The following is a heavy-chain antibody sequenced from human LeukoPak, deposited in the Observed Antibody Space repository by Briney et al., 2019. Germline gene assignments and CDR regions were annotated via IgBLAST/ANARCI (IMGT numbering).Heavy chain of an antibody. CDR3: AKVLGYCSSTSCYDYYY. Sequence: GGSLRLSCAASGFTFSSYAMSWVRQAPGKGLERVSAISGSGGSTYYADSVKGRFTISRDNSKNTLYLQMNSLRAEDTAVYYCAKVLGYCSSTSCYDYYYWGQGTLVTVSS. CDR1: GFTFSSYA. V-gene: IGHV3-23*01. J-gene: IGHJ4*02. D-gene: IGHD2-2*01. CDR2: ISGSGGST.